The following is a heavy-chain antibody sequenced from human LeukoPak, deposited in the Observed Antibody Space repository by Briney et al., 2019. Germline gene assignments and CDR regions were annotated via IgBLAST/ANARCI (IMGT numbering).Heavy chain of an antibody. CDR3: ATSFRAVNWFDP. Sequence: ASVKVSCRASGYTFTRYYMNWVRQAPGQGLEWMGIINPSGGSTNYAQKFQGRVTMTRDTSTSTIYMEVSSLRSEDTAVYYCATSFRAVNWFDPWGQGTLVTVSS. J-gene: IGHJ5*02. CDR1: GYTFTRYY. D-gene: IGHD3-10*01. V-gene: IGHV1-46*01. CDR2: INPSGGST.